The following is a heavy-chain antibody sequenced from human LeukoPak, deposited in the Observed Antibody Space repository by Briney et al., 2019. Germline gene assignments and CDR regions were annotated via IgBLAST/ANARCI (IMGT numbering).Heavy chain of an antibody. Sequence: TGGSLRLSCAASGFTFDDYAMHWVRQAPGKGLEWVSGISWNSGSIGYADSVKGRFTISRDNAKNSLYLQMNSLRAEDTASYYCAKGGVVVADHFDYWGQGTLVTVSS. J-gene: IGHJ4*02. CDR2: ISWNSGSI. CDR1: GFTFDDYA. V-gene: IGHV3-9*01. D-gene: IGHD2-15*01. CDR3: AKGGVVVADHFDY.